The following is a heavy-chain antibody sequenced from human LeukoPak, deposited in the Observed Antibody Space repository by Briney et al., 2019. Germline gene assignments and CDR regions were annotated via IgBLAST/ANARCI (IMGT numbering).Heavy chain of an antibody. Sequence: PSETLSLTCAVYGGSFSGYYWSWIRQPPGKGLEWIGEINHSGSTNYNPSLKSRVTISVDTSKTQFSLKLSSVTAADTAVYYCARGVCSSTSCYQNWFDPWGQGTLVTVSS. D-gene: IGHD2-2*01. CDR2: INHSGST. CDR3: ARGVCSSTSCYQNWFDP. CDR1: GGSFSGYY. J-gene: IGHJ5*02. V-gene: IGHV4-34*01.